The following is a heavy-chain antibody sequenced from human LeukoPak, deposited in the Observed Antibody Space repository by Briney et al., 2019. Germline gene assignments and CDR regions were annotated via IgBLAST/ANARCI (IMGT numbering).Heavy chain of an antibody. D-gene: IGHD1-14*01. J-gene: IGHJ4*02. CDR3: AKDQMRTPRDY. CDR1: GFTFSSYW. Sequence: GGSLRLSCAASGFTFSSYWMHWVRQAPGKGLVWVSRIKTDGSSTYHADSVKGRFTISRDNSKNTLYLQMNSLRAEDTAVYYCAKDQMRTPRDYWGQGTLVTVSS. V-gene: IGHV3-74*01. CDR2: IKTDGSST.